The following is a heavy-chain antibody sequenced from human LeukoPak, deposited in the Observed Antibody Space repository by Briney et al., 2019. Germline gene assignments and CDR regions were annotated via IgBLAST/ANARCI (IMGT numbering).Heavy chain of an antibody. Sequence: GGSLRLSCAASGYTFSTYSMNWVRQAPGKGLEWVSSISSSSSSIYYADSVKGRFTISRDNAKDSLYLQMNSLRAEDTAVYYCARELVTSSYWGQGTLVTVSS. CDR1: GYTFSTYS. V-gene: IGHV3-21*01. CDR2: ISSSSSSI. D-gene: IGHD4-23*01. CDR3: ARELVTSSY. J-gene: IGHJ4*02.